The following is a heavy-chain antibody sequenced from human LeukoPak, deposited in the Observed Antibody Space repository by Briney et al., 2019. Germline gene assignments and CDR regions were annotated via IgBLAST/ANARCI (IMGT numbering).Heavy chain of an antibody. Sequence: GGSLRLSCAASGFTFSSYAMSWVRQAPGKGLEWVSAISGSGGSTYYADSVKGRFTISRDNAKNSLYLQMNSLRAEDTAVYYCARARLPSYYFDYWGQGTLVTVSS. CDR2: ISGSGGST. V-gene: IGHV3-23*01. CDR3: ARARLPSYYFDY. D-gene: IGHD3-16*01. CDR1: GFTFSSYA. J-gene: IGHJ4*02.